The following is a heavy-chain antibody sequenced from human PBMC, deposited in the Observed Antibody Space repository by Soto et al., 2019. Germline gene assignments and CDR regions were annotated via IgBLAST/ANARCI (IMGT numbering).Heavy chain of an antibody. D-gene: IGHD6-19*01. CDR3: ASGVWAVAGPLYYYYGMDV. CDR2: IIPIFGTA. V-gene: IGHV1-69*12. CDR1: GGTFSSYA. Sequence: QVQLVQSGAEVKKPGSSVKVSCKASGGTFSSYAISWVRQAPGQGLEWMGGIIPIFGTANYAQKFQGRVTITADESTSTAYMELSSLRSEDTAVYYCASGVWAVAGPLYYYYGMDVWGQGTTVTVSS. J-gene: IGHJ6*02.